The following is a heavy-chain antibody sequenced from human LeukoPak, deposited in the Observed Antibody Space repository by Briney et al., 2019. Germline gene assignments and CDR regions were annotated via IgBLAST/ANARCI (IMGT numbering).Heavy chain of an antibody. D-gene: IGHD1/OR15-1a*01. CDR2: INPNSGGT. V-gene: IGHV1-2*02. Sequence: ASVKVSCKVSGYTLTELSMHWVRQAPGQGLEWMGWINPNSGGTNYAQKFQGRVTMTRDTSISTAYMELSRLRSDDTAVYYCARGIRTNWYFDLWGRGTLVTVSS. CDR1: GYTLTELS. CDR3: ARGIRTNWYFDL. J-gene: IGHJ2*01.